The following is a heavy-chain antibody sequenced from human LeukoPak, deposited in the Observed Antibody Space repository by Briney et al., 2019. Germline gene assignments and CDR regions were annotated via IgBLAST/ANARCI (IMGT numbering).Heavy chain of an antibody. D-gene: IGHD6-13*01. J-gene: IGHJ4*02. Sequence: GGSLRLSCAASGFTFSSYAMSWVRQAPGKGLEWVSAISGSGGITYYADSVKGRITISRDNSKNTLYLQMNRLRAEDSAVYYCAKSLSSSPYYFDYWGQGTLVTVSS. CDR1: GFTFSSYA. V-gene: IGHV3-23*01. CDR3: AKSLSSSPYYFDY. CDR2: ISGSGGIT.